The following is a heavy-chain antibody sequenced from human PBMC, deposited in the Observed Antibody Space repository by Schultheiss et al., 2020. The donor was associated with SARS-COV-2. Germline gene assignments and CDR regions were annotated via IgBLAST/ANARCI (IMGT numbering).Heavy chain of an antibody. CDR1: GFTFDDYA. J-gene: IGHJ4*02. CDR2: ISWNSGSI. V-gene: IGHV3-9*01. Sequence: GGSLRLSCAASGFTFDDYAMHWVRQAPGKGLEWVSGISWNSGSIGYADSVKGRFTISRDNAKNSLYLQMNSLRAEDTAVYYCAKDSATMTSFDYWGQGTLVTVSS. D-gene: IGHD3-22*01. CDR3: AKDSATMTSFDY.